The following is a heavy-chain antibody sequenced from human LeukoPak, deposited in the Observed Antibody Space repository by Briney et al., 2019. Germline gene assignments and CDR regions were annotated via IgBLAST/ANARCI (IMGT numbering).Heavy chain of an antibody. CDR1: GGSLSRYY. CDR2: IFYSGST. V-gene: IGHV4-59*01. Sequence: SETLSLTCTVSGGSLSRYYWSWIRQPPGKRPEWIGYIFYSGSTNYNPSLKSRVTMSVDTSQNQFSLRLSSVTAADTAVYYCARRTSSNYVDSWGQGTLVTVSS. CDR3: ARRTSSNYVDS. J-gene: IGHJ4*02. D-gene: IGHD4-11*01.